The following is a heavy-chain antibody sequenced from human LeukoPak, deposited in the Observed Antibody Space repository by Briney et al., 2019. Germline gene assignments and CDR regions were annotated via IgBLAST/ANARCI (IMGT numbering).Heavy chain of an antibody. CDR1: GFTFSSYA. CDR2: ISDSGGGK. J-gene: IGHJ5*01. CDR3: AKGYNSGWFES. Sequence: GGSLRLSCAASGFTFSSYAMTWVRQAPGKGLEWVSGISDSGGGKYYAASVKGRLPISRDNSKNTVHLQMNSLRAEDTALYYCAKGYNSGWFESWGQGALVTVSS. D-gene: IGHD6-19*01. V-gene: IGHV3-23*01.